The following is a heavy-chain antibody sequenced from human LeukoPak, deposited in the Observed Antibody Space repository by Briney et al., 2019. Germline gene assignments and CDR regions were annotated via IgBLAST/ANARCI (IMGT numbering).Heavy chain of an antibody. D-gene: IGHD2-15*01. CDR2: IYYSGST. Sequence: SETLSLTCTVSGGSISSYYWSWIRQPPGKGLEWIGYIYYSGSTNYNPSLKSRVTISVDTSKNQFSLKLSSVTAADTAVYYCARAAPRVPLLQTHFDYWGQGTLVTVSS. CDR1: GGSISSYY. CDR3: ARAAPRVPLLQTHFDY. V-gene: IGHV4-59*01. J-gene: IGHJ4*02.